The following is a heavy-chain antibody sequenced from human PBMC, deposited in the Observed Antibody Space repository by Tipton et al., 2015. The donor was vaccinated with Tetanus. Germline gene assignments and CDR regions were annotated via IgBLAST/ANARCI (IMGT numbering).Heavy chain of an antibody. V-gene: IGHV4-39*01. Sequence: LRLSCPVSGDFITSTSYYWGWIRQAPGKGLEWIGAVENGGTAYYNPSLRSRVTISRDTSKNQVSLRLTSVTAADTAIYYCARHVLALARVDPPDSWGQGTLVTVSS. CDR1: GDFITSTSYY. J-gene: IGHJ4*02. D-gene: IGHD3-10*01. CDR3: ARHVLALARVDPPDS. CDR2: VENGGTA.